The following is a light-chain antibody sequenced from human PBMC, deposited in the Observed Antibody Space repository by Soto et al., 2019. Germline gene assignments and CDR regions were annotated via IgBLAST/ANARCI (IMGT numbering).Light chain of an antibody. CDR3: QQYNSYRA. CDR2: KAS. J-gene: IGKJ1*01. Sequence: DIQMTQFPSTLSASVGDRVTITCRASQSIDTWLAWHQQKPGQAPKLLISKASSLESGVPSRFSGSGSGTELTLTTSSPKYDDSETYYCQQYNSYRAFGQGTKVYIK. CDR1: QSIDTW. V-gene: IGKV1-5*03.